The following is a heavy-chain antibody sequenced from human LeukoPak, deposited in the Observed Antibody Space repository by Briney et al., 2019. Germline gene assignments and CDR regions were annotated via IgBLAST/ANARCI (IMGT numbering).Heavy chain of an antibody. CDR1: GGSISRYY. J-gene: IGHJ3*02. V-gene: IGHV4-59*01. CDR2: IYYSGST. D-gene: IGHD1-1*01. CDR3: ARGPVGGSTYNDGDAFDI. Sequence: SETLSLTCTVSGGSISRYYWSWIRQPPGKGLEWIGYIYYSGSTNYNPSLKSRVTISVDTSKNQFSLKLSSVTAADTAVYYCARGPVGGSTYNDGDAFDIWGQGTMVTVSS.